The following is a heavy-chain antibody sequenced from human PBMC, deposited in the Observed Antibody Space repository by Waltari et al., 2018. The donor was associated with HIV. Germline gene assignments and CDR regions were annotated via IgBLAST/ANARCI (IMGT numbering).Heavy chain of an antibody. Sequence: QVQLVQSGPEVRKPGSSVKVSCKASGGAFISYSINWVRQAPGQGLEWLGRIIPMSATSNKAQKFQGRVTITADPSTSTAYMELTSLRSEDTAVYYCASARETMGVDFAFWGQGTLVNVSS. CDR1: GGAFISYS. D-gene: IGHD3-16*01. CDR2: IIPMSATS. CDR3: ASARETMGVDFAF. J-gene: IGHJ4*02. V-gene: IGHV1-69*08.